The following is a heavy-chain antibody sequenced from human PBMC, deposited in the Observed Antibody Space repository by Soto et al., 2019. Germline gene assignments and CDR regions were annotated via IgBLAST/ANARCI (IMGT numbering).Heavy chain of an antibody. CDR3: ALPQMVTTDDY. D-gene: IGHD4-17*01. V-gene: IGHV1-69*02. J-gene: IGHJ4*02. Sequence: QVQLVQSGAEVKKPGSSVKVSCKASGGTFSSYTISWVRQAPGQGLEWMGRIIPILGIANYAQKFQGRVTITADKSTSTAYMELSSLRSEDTAVYYCALPQMVTTDDYWGQGTLVTVSS. CDR2: IIPILGIA. CDR1: GGTFSSYT.